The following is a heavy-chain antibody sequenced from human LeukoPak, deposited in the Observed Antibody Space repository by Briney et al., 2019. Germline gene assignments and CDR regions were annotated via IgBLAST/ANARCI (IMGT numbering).Heavy chain of an antibody. Sequence: ASVKVSCKASGYTFTSYDINWVRQATGQGLEWMGWMNPNSGNTGYAQKFQGRVTMTRNTSISTAYMELSSLRSEDTAVYYCARGGYDSSRGGIDAFDIWGQGTMVTVSS. CDR2: MNPNSGNT. CDR1: GYTFTSYD. J-gene: IGHJ3*02. CDR3: ARGGYDSSRGGIDAFDI. V-gene: IGHV1-8*01. D-gene: IGHD3-22*01.